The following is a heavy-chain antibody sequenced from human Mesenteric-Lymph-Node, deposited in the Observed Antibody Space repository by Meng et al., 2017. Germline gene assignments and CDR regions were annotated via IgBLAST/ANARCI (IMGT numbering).Heavy chain of an antibody. CDR3: ATGLSGGNDVGY. D-gene: IGHD4-23*01. CDR2: SRDKSRSYTT. CDR1: GFTLSDHY. J-gene: IGHJ4*02. Sequence: EVQLVESGGGSVQPGGSLRLSCAASGFTLSDHYMDCVRQAPGKGLEWVGRSRDKSRSYTTEYAASVKGRFTISRDDSQNSLFLQMNSLKTEDTAVYYCATGLSGGNDVGYWGQGTLVTVSS. V-gene: IGHV3-72*01.